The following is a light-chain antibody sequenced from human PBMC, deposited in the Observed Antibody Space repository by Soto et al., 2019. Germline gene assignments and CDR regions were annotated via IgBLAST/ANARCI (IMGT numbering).Light chain of an antibody. CDR2: DAS. J-gene: IGKJ4*01. V-gene: IGKV3-11*01. Sequence: EIVLTQSPATLSLSPGERATLSCRASQSVSSYLAWYQQKPGQAPRLLIYDASNRATGIPARFSGSGSGPDFTLTISSREPEDFAVYYCQQRSNWPLTFGGGTKVEIK. CDR3: QQRSNWPLT. CDR1: QSVSSY.